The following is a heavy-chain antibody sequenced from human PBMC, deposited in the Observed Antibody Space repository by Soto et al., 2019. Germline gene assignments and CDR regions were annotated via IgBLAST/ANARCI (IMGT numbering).Heavy chain of an antibody. CDR3: ARDLPIAAAGISDTNWFDP. D-gene: IGHD6-13*01. CDR2: ISAYNGNT. CDR1: GYTFTSYG. Sequence: ASVKVSCKASGYTFTSYGISWVRQAPGQGLEWMGWISAYNGNTNYAQKLQGRVTMTTDTSTSTAYMELRSLRSDDTAVYYCARDLPIAAAGISDTNWFDPWGQGTLVTVSS. V-gene: IGHV1-18*01. J-gene: IGHJ5*02.